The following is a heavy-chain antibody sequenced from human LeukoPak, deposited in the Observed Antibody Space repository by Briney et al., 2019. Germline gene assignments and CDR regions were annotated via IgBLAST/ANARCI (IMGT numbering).Heavy chain of an antibody. Sequence: PGGSLRLSCAASGFTFGSDGMHWVRQAPGKGLEWVAFIRHDGSKKYYAGSVKGRFTTSRDNSKNTLDLQMNSLRPEDTAVYYCAKSGDGYRFDYWGQGTLVTVSS. CDR3: AKSGDGYRFDY. V-gene: IGHV3-30*02. D-gene: IGHD5-24*01. J-gene: IGHJ4*02. CDR2: IRHDGSKK. CDR1: GFTFGSDG.